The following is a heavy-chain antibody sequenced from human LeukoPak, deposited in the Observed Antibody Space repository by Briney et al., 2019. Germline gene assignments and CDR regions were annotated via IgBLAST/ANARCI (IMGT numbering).Heavy chain of an antibody. CDR2: IWYDGSNK. Sequence: GGSLRLSCAASGFTFSSYGMHWVRQAPGKGLEWVAVIWYDGSNKYYADSVKGRFTISRDNSKNTLYLQMNSLRADDTAVYYCARDPEYYDILTGYQYGMDVWGQGTTVTVSS. CDR3: ARDPEYYDILTGYQYGMDV. V-gene: IGHV3-33*01. J-gene: IGHJ6*02. CDR1: GFTFSSYG. D-gene: IGHD3-9*01.